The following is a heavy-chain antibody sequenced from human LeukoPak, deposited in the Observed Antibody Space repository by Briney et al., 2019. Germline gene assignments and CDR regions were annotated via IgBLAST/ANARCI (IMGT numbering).Heavy chain of an antibody. J-gene: IGHJ6*02. CDR2: IYPGDSVT. CDR1: GYSFTSYW. V-gene: IGHV5-51*01. D-gene: IGHD4-17*01. CDR3: ARLQHTVTPKDYYYGMDV. Sequence: GESLKISCKGSGYSFTSYWIGWVRHMPEKGLEWMGIIYPGDSVTRYSPSFQGQVTISADKSISTAYLQWSSLKASDTAMYYCARLQHTVTPKDYYYGMDVWGQGTTVTVSS.